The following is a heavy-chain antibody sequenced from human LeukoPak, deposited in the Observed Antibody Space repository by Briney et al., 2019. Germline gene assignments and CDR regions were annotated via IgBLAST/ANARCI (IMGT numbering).Heavy chain of an antibody. J-gene: IGHJ4*02. D-gene: IGHD2-15*01. CDR1: GGFISSTTYY. CDR3: WRKRCPPYYFDY. Sequence: SETLSLTCTVSGGFISSTTYYWGWIRRPPGKGLEWIGYIYYSGSAYYNPSLKSRVTISVDTSKNQFSLKLGSVAAADTDVYYCWRKRCPPYYFDYWGQGTLVTVSS. CDR2: IYYSGSA. V-gene: IGHV4-31*03.